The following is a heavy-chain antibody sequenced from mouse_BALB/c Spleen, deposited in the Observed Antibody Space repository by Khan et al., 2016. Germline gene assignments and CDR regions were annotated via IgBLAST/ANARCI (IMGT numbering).Heavy chain of an antibody. CDR1: GFTIKDNY. CDR2: IDPADDNT. CDR3: ARGVYDYGFAY. D-gene: IGHD2-4*01. Sequence: MQLEESGAELVKPGASVKLSCTVSGFTIKDNYIHWVKQRPEQGLEWMGRIDPADDNTRYDPKFQGQVTITADTSSNTAYLQLSSLTTEDTAVAYCARGVYDYGFAYWGQGTLVTVSA. J-gene: IGHJ3*01. V-gene: IGHV14-3*02.